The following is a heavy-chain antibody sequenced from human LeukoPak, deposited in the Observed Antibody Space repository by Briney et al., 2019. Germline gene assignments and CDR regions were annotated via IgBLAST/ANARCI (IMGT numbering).Heavy chain of an antibody. D-gene: IGHD6-13*01. J-gene: IGHJ4*02. Sequence: ASVKVSCKASGYTFTSYDINWVRQATGQGLEWMGWMNPNSGNTGYAQKFQGRVTMTRNTSISTAYMELSSLRSEDTAVYCCARMSSSWYSTSYDYWGQGTLVTVSS. V-gene: IGHV1-8*01. CDR2: MNPNSGNT. CDR1: GYTFTSYD. CDR3: ARMSSSWYSTSYDY.